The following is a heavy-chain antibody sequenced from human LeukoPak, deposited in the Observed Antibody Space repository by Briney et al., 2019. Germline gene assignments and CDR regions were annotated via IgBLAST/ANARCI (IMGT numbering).Heavy chain of an antibody. Sequence: GESLKISCKGSGYSFTSYWIGWVRQMPGKGLEWMGIIYPGDSDTRYSPSFQGQVTISADKSISTAYQQWSSLKASDTAMYYCATGVGAEYYYDSSGYYSDYWGQGTLVTVSS. CDR3: ATGVGAEYYYDSSGYYSDY. D-gene: IGHD3-22*01. CDR2: IYPGDSDT. CDR1: GYSFTSYW. V-gene: IGHV5-51*01. J-gene: IGHJ4*02.